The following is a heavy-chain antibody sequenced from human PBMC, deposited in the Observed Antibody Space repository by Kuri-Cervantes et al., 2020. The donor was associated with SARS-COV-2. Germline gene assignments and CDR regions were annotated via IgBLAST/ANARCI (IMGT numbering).Heavy chain of an antibody. CDR3: ARGMAEVSYYFDY. CDR1: GYSISSGYY. Sequence: SETLSLTCAVSGYSISSGYYWGWIRQPPGKGLEWIGRIYTSGSTNYSPSLKSRVTMSVDTSKSQLSLNVSSVTAADTAVYYCARGMAEVSYYFDYWGQGTLVTVSS. CDR2: IYTSGST. D-gene: IGHD5-24*01. J-gene: IGHJ4*02. V-gene: IGHV4-38-2*01.